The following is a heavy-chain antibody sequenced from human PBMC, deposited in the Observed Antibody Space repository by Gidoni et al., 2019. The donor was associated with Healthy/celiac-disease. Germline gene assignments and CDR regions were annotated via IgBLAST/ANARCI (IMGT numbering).Heavy chain of an antibody. D-gene: IGHD2-15*01. CDR2: INPNSGGT. CDR3: ARDRAYCSGGSCYSNYYYYGMDV. J-gene: IGHJ6*02. V-gene: IGHV1-2*02. CDR1: GYTFTGYY. Sequence: QVQLVQSGAEVKTPGASVKVSCKASGYTFTGYYMPWVRQAPGQGLEWMGWINPNSGGTNYAQKFQGRVTMTRDTSISTAYMELSRLRSDDTAVYYCARDRAYCSGGSCYSNYYYYGMDVWGQGTTVTVSS.